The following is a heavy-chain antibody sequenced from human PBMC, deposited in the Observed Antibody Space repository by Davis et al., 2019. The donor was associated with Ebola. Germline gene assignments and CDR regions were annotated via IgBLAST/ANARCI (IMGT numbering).Heavy chain of an antibody. CDR3: ARLVIMGYYFDY. V-gene: IGHV4-39*07. CDR2: IYYSGST. D-gene: IGHD3-9*01. J-gene: IGHJ4*02. Sequence: SETLSLTCTVSGGSISSSSYYWGWIRQPPGKGLEWIGSIYYSGSTNYNPSLKSRVTISVDTSKNQFSLKLSSVTAADTAVYYCARLVIMGYYFDYWGQGTLVTVSS. CDR1: GGSISSSSYY.